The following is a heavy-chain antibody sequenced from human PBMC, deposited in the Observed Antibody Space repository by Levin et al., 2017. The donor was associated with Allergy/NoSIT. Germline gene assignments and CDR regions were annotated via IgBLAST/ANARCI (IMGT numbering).Heavy chain of an antibody. CDR1: GASISSGGSS. J-gene: IGHJ4*02. V-gene: IGHV4-30-2*01. D-gene: IGHD2-8*01. CDR2: IFQSGST. Sequence: SQTLSLTCAVSGASISSGGSSWSWIRQPPGRALEWIGYIFQSGSTYYNPSLKSRVTISIDRSKNHFSLNLTSVTAADTAMYYCARGVFLSDWGQGTLVTVSS. CDR3: ARGVFLSD.